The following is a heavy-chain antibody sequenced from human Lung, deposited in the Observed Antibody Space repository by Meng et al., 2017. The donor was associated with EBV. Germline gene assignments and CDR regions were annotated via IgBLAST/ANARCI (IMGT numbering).Heavy chain of an antibody. J-gene: IGHJ4*02. CDR2: TYYMSKWYN. D-gene: IGHD2-2*01. Sequence: VQLEQSGPGVVKPSQXLPLTCDISGDSVSSNSAAWNWIRQSPVGGIEWLGRTYYMSKWYNDYAVSVKSRISINPDTSKNQFSLQLNSVTPEDTAVYYCARATSGFDSWGQGTLVTVSS. CDR1: GDSVSSNSAA. V-gene: IGHV6-1*01. CDR3: ARATSGFDS.